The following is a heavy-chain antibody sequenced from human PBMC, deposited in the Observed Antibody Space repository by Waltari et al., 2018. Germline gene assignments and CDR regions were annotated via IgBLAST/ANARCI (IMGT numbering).Heavy chain of an antibody. J-gene: IGHJ4*02. D-gene: IGHD2-15*01. CDR1: GGSISSHY. Sequence: QVQLQESGPGLVKPSETLSLTCTVSGGSISSHYWRWIRQPPGKGLEWIGYIYYSGSTNYNPSLKSRVTISVDTSKNQFSLKLSSVTAADTAVYYCASRGCSGGSCYYDYWGQGTLVTVSS. V-gene: IGHV4-59*11. CDR2: IYYSGST. CDR3: ASRGCSGGSCYYDY.